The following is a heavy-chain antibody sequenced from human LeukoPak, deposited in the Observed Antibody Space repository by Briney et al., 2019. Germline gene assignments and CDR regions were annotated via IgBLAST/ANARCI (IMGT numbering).Heavy chain of an antibody. D-gene: IGHD2-2*01. V-gene: IGHV3-74*01. Sequence: GGSLRLSCAASGFTFTTYWMHWVREVPGKGLVWVARIKGDGSSTRHADSMKGRFTISRDNAKNTLYLQMNSLREDDSAVYYCVREGLECSGSSCQRAAFDYWGQGTLVTVSS. J-gene: IGHJ4*02. CDR2: IKGDGSST. CDR1: GFTFTTYW. CDR3: VREGLECSGSSCQRAAFDY.